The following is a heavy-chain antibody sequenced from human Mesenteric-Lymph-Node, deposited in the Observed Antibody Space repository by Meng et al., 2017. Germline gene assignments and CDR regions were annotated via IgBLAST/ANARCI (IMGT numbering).Heavy chain of an antibody. J-gene: IGHJ4*02. Sequence: SETLSLTCTVSGGSISSSSYYWGWIRQPPGKGLEWIGSIYYSGSTYYNPSLKSRVTISVDTSKNQFSLGLSSVTAADTAVYYCAREGTYYYDSSSYYVRWNFDYWGQGTLVTVSS. CDR1: GGSISSSSYY. CDR2: IYYSGST. V-gene: IGHV4-39*07. CDR3: AREGTYYYDSSSYYVRWNFDY. D-gene: IGHD3-22*01.